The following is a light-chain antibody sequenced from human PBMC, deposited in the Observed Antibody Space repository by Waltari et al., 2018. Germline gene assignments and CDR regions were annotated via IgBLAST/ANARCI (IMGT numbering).Light chain of an antibody. CDR2: RNN. CDR3: ATWDDSLSINWV. Sequence: QSVLTQPPSASGTPGQRVTVSCSGSSPNIGSNYVYWYQLLPGTAPKLLIDRNNQRPSGVPDRFSGSKSGTSASLAISGLRSEDEADYYCATWDDSLSINWVFGGGTKVTVL. CDR1: SPNIGSNY. J-gene: IGLJ3*02. V-gene: IGLV1-47*01.